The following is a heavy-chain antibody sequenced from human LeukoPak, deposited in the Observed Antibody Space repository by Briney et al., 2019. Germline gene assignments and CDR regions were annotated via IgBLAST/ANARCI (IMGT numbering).Heavy chain of an antibody. CDR1: GGALSSFY. CDR3: ARLDGGSYRFDY. J-gene: IGHJ4*02. CDR2: IHYSGSA. D-gene: IGHD1-26*01. Sequence: KPSETLSLTCTVSGGALSSFYWSWIRQPPGKGLECIAYIHYSGSAGYNPSLRSRVTISFDTSKNQLSLKLSSVTAADTAVYYCARLDGGSYRFDYWGQGTLVTVSS. V-gene: IGHV4-59*08.